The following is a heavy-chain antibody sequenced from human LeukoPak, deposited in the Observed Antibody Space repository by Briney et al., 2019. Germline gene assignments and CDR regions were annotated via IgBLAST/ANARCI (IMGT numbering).Heavy chain of an antibody. J-gene: IGHJ4*02. Sequence: GGSLRLSCAASGFICRSYAMSWVRQAPGKGLEWVSSLSAGGGGAYYADSVRGRFTLSRDDSKNTLYLQMNSLRVEDTARYYCAKEKSRRFDFDYWGQGTLATVSS. CDR2: LSAGGGGA. D-gene: IGHD3-10*01. V-gene: IGHV3-23*01. CDR3: AKEKSRRFDFDY. CDR1: GFICRSYA.